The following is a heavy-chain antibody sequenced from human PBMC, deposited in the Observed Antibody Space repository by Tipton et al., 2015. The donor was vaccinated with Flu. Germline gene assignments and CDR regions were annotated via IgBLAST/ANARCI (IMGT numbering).Heavy chain of an antibody. V-gene: IGHV3-23*01. J-gene: IGHJ4*02. CDR3: AKAPGAMVRGVID. D-gene: IGHD3-10*01. Sequence: GSLRLSCAASGFTFSSYSMNWVRQAPGKGLEWVSAISGSGGSTYYADSVKGRFTISRDNSKNTLYLQMNSLRAEDTAVYYCAKAPGAMVRGVIDWGQGTLVTVSS. CDR1: GFTFSSYS. CDR2: ISGSGGST.